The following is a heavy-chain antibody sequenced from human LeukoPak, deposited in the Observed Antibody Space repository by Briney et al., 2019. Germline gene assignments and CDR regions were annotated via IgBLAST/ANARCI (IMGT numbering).Heavy chain of an antibody. CDR1: GFNFSRHG. CDR3: ARDGTPIHSSGWVYMDV. CDR2: IWYDGNKK. Sequence: GGSLRLSCSASGFNFSRHGMHWVRQAPGKGLEWVTFIWYDGNKKYYADSVKGRFSISRDNSKNTLYLQMSSLRAADTAVYYCARDGTPIHSSGWVYMDVWGKGTTVTISS. V-gene: IGHV3-30*02. D-gene: IGHD6-25*01. J-gene: IGHJ6*04.